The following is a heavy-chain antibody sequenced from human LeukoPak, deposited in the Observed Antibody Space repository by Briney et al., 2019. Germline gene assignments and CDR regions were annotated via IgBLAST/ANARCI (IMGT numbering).Heavy chain of an antibody. Sequence: GGSLRLSCAASGFTFSSYAMSWVRQAPGKGLEWVSYISSSGSTIYYADSVKGRFTISRDNAKNSLYLQMNSLRAEDTAVYYCARSTAYKNWFDPWGQGTLVTVSS. CDR3: ARSTAYKNWFDP. D-gene: IGHD3-16*01. J-gene: IGHJ5*02. CDR1: GFTFSSYA. CDR2: ISSSGSTI. V-gene: IGHV3-48*03.